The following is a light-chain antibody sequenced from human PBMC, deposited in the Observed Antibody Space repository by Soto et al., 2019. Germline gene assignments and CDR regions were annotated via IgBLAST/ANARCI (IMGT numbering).Light chain of an antibody. V-gene: IGKV3-20*01. CDR3: QQYGSSLYT. CDR1: QSVSSSY. Sequence: EIVLTQSPATLSLSPGERATLSCRASQSVSSSYLAWYQQKPGQAPRLLIYVASSRATGIPDRFSGSGSGTDFTLTISRLEPEDFAVYYCQQYGSSLYTFGQGTKLEIK. J-gene: IGKJ2*01. CDR2: VAS.